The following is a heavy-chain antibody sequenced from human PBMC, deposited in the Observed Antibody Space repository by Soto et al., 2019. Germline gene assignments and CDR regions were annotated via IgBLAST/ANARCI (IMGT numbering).Heavy chain of an antibody. CDR3: ARESHDSSTGPPWVWYFDL. J-gene: IGHJ2*01. V-gene: IGHV4-34*01. Sequence: QVQLQQWGAGPLRPLETLSLTCGVSGGSFSGYYWAWIRQSPGKGLEWIGEINDRGSINYNPSLKRGVSISVDTTKNNYSLNLRAVTAADTAVYYCARESHDSSTGPPWVWYFDLWGRGTLVTVSS. CDR1: GGSFSGYY. CDR2: INDRGSI. D-gene: IGHD3-9*01.